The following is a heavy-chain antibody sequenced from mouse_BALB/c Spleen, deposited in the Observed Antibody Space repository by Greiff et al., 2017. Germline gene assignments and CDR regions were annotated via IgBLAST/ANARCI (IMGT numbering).Heavy chain of an antibody. CDR1: GYTFTDYA. D-gene: IGHD2-2*01. V-gene: IGHV1S137*01. CDR3: ARFMATSYYFDY. J-gene: IGHJ2*01. Sequence: QVHVKQSGAELVRPGVSVKISCKGSGYTFTDYAMHWVKQSHAKSLEWIGVISTYYGDASYNQKFKGKATMTVDKSSSTAYMELARLTSEDSAIYYCARFMATSYYFDYWGQGTTLTVSS. CDR2: ISTYYGDA.